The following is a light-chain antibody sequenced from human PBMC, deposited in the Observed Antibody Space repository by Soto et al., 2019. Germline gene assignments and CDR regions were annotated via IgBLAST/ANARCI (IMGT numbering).Light chain of an antibody. CDR2: GAS. J-gene: IGKJ4*01. V-gene: IGKV1-12*01. CDR1: QGVSSW. CDR3: QQADTFPLT. Sequence: DIQMTQSPSSVSASVGDRVTITCRASQGVSSWLAWYQQKPGRAPKLLIYGASTLQSGVPSRFSGSGSGTDFSLTITTLQPEDSATYYCQQADTFPLTFGGGTKVDI.